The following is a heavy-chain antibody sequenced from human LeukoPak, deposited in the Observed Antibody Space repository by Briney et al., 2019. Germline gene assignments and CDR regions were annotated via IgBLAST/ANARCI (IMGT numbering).Heavy chain of an antibody. CDR2: ISTSGGSR. CDR3: ADSGYGDYGDY. Sequence: GRALRLSCVVSXITYRNYALSWVRQPPGKGLEWVSIISTSGGSRDYADSVKGRFTISRDNSRNTVYLQMKSLRAEDTAVYYCADSGYGDYGDYWGQGTLVTVSS. CDR1: XITYRNYA. J-gene: IGHJ4*02. D-gene: IGHD6-25*01. V-gene: IGHV3-23*01.